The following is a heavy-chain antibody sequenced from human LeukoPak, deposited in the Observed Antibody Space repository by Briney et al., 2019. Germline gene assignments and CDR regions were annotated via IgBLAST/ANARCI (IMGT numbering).Heavy chain of an antibody. CDR1: GGSFSGYY. Sequence: SETLSLTCAVYGGSFSGYYRSWIRQPPGKGLEWIGEINHSGSTNYNPSLKSRVTISVDTSKNQFSLKLSSVTAADTAVYYCARVKAMVRGVRVVPNWFDPWGQGTLVTVSS. D-gene: IGHD3-10*01. CDR3: ARVKAMVRGVRVVPNWFDP. V-gene: IGHV4-34*01. CDR2: INHSGST. J-gene: IGHJ5*02.